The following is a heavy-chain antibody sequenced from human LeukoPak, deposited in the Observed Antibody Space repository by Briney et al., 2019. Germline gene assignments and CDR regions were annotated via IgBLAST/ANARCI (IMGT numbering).Heavy chain of an antibody. V-gene: IGHV3-7*01. D-gene: IGHD1-26*01. CDR1: GFTFISYW. Sequence: GGSLRLSCAASGFTFISYWMSWVRQAPGKGLEWVAIIKQDGSEKYYLDSVKGRFTISRDNAENSLYLQMNSLRAEDTAVYYCARDTSSIVGRRFDYWGQGILVTVSS. J-gene: IGHJ4*02. CDR2: IKQDGSEK. CDR3: ARDTSSIVGRRFDY.